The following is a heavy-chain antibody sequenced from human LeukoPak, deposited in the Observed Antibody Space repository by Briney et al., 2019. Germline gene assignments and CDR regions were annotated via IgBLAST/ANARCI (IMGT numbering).Heavy chain of an antibody. J-gene: IGHJ4*02. Sequence: GASVKVSCQTSGYTFFSYDINWVRQAPGQGLEWMGWMNPYSGNAGYAEKFQGRVALTRNTSINTAYMEMNGLTNEDTAVYYCAREVFSLYRGTTPSFDYWGPGALVTVSS. D-gene: IGHD1-14*01. CDR2: MNPYSGNA. V-gene: IGHV1-8*02. CDR3: AREVFSLYRGTTPSFDY. CDR1: GYTFFSYD.